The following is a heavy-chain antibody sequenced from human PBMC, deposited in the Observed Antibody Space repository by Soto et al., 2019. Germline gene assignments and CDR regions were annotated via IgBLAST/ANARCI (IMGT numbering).Heavy chain of an antibody. D-gene: IGHD3-10*01. CDR2: ISVSGDNT. V-gene: IGHV3-23*01. Sequence: GGSLRLSCAASGFTFSRYAMNWVRQAPGRGLQWISGISVSGDNTSYVESVRGRFTVYRDNSKNTLYLQMNNLRAEDTALYYCAKDGKMRTKVWFPAGYGMDVWGQGTAVTVSS. CDR3: AKDGKMRTKVWFPAGYGMDV. J-gene: IGHJ6*02. CDR1: GFTFSRYA.